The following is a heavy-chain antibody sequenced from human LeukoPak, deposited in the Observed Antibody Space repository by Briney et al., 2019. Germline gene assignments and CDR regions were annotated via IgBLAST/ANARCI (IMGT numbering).Heavy chain of an antibody. V-gene: IGHV1-2*02. CDR1: GYTFTGYY. CDR3: ATLGVVSTLRPYGMDV. D-gene: IGHD3-3*01. J-gene: IGHJ6*02. Sequence: ASVKVSCKASGYTFTGYYMHWVRQAPGQGLGWMGWINPNSGGTNYAQKFQGRVTMTRATSISTAYMELSRLRSDDTAVYYCATLGVVSTLRPYGMDVWGQGTTVTVSS. CDR2: INPNSGGT.